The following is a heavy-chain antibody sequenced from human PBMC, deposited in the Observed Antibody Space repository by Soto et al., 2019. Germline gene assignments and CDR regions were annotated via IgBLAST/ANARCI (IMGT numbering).Heavy chain of an antibody. Sequence: PGGSLRLSCAASGFTFSDYYMSWIRQAPGKGLEWVSYISISGSTIYYADSVKGRFTISRDNAKNSLYLQMNSLRAEDTAVYYCARGKHYYDSSGYGRGYYFDYWGQGTLVTVSS. D-gene: IGHD3-22*01. CDR2: ISISGSTI. CDR3: ARGKHYYDSSGYGRGYYFDY. V-gene: IGHV3-11*01. CDR1: GFTFSDYY. J-gene: IGHJ4*02.